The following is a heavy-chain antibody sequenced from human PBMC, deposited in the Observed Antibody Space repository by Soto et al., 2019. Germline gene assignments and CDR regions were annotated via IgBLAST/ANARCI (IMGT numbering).Heavy chain of an antibody. CDR3: TRTGATTEYFDY. CDR2: IRSKANSYAT. CDR1: GFTFSGSA. D-gene: IGHD1-26*01. J-gene: IGHJ4*02. Sequence: PGGSLRLSCAASGFTFSGSAMHWVRQASGKGLELVGRIRSKANSYATAYAASVKGRFTISRDDSKNTAYLQMNSLKTEDTAVYYCTRTGATTEYFDYWGQGTLVTVSS. V-gene: IGHV3-73*01.